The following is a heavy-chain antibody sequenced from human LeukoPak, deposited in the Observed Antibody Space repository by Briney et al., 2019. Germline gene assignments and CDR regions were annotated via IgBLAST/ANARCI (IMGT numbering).Heavy chain of an antibody. J-gene: IGHJ4*02. Sequence: ASVKVSCKASGGTFSSYAISWVRQAPGQGLEWMGGIIPIFGTANYAQKFQGRVTITTDESTGTAYMELSSLRSEDTAVYYCARTVFMITFGGVIVPEYFDYWGQGTLVTVSS. CDR2: IIPIFGTA. V-gene: IGHV1-69*05. D-gene: IGHD3-16*02. CDR1: GGTFSSYA. CDR3: ARTVFMITFGGVIVPEYFDY.